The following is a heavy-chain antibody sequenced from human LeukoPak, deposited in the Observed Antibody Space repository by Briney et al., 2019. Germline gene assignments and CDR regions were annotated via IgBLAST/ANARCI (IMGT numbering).Heavy chain of an antibody. CDR1: GYSFTNYW. CDR3: ARRWAARQIYYFDY. Sequence: GESLKISCRGSGYSFTNYWIGWVRQMPGKGLEWMGIIYPGDSGTTYSPSFQGQVTISADKSISTAYLQWSSVKASDTAMYYCARRWAARQIYYFDYWGQGTLVTVSS. D-gene: IGHD6-6*01. CDR2: IYPGDSGT. V-gene: IGHV5-51*01. J-gene: IGHJ4*02.